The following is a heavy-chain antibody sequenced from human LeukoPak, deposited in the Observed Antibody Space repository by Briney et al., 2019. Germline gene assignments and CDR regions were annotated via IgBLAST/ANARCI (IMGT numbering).Heavy chain of an antibody. CDR2: INHSGST. CDR3: ARVIGYSSTWFPYYFDH. V-gene: IGHV4-34*01. J-gene: IGHJ4*02. CDR1: GGSFSGYY. Sequence: SETLSLTCAVYGGSFSGYYWSWIRQPPGKGLEWIGEINHSGSTNYNPSLKSRVTISLDTSKNQFSLKLSSVTTADTAVYYCARVIGYSSTWFPYYFDHWGQGTLVTVSS. D-gene: IGHD6-13*01.